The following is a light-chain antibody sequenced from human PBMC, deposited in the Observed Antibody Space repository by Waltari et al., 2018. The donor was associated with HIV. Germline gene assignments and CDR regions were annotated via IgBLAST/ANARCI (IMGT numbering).Light chain of an antibody. CDR1: NSNIGNNY. CDR3: GTWDNSLKAGV. CDR2: DNP. Sequence: QSVLTQPPSVSAAPGQKVTISCSGSNSNIGNNYVAWYQQFPGTAPKLLIFDNPDRPSGIPDRGAGSKSGTSATLGSTGLQIGDEADYYCGTWDNSLKAGVFGGGTRLTVL. J-gene: IGLJ3*02. V-gene: IGLV1-51*01.